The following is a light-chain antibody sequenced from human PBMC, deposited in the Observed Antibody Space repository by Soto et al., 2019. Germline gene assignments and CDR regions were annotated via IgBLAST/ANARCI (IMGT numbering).Light chain of an antibody. CDR1: QSVNNNY. V-gene: IGKV3-20*01. CDR2: DTS. Sequence: EIVLMQSPGTLSLSPGEGATLSCRASQSVNNNYLAWYQQRPGQAPTLLIFDTSRRATDVTDRLSGSGSETDVTLRISRVEHDDVAVYYCQQYGSSQFTFGPGTKVNIK. CDR3: QQYGSSQFT. J-gene: IGKJ3*01.